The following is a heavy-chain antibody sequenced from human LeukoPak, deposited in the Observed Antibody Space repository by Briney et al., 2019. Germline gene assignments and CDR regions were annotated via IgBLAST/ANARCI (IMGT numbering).Heavy chain of an antibody. V-gene: IGHV3-21*01. D-gene: IGHD3-22*01. CDR2: ISSSSSYI. CDR1: GFTFSSYS. CDR3: ARDRRRRNYYDSSGYDY. J-gene: IGHJ4*02. Sequence: KPGGSLRLSCAAPGFTFSSYSMNWVRQAPGKGLEWVSSISSSSSYIYYADSVKGRFTISKDNAKNSLYLQMNSLRAEDTAVYYCARDRRRRNYYDSSGYDYWGQGTLVTVSS.